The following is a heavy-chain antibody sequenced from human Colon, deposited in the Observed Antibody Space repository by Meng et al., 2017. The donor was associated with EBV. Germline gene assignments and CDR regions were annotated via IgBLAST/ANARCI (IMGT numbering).Heavy chain of an antibody. J-gene: IGHJ4*02. CDR2: IKSKTNGATT. CDR1: GIQFIDAW. V-gene: IGHV3-15*01. D-gene: IGHD3-16*01. CDR3: TTRPADNPTPMLWDY. Sequence: GGGVVKAGVYLSVPCAGYGIQFIDAWMSWVRQAPGKGLEWIGRIKSKTNGATTDYAAPVKGRFSISRDDSKNTMYLQMNSLKTEDTAVYYCTTRPADNPTPMLWDYWGQGALVTVSS.